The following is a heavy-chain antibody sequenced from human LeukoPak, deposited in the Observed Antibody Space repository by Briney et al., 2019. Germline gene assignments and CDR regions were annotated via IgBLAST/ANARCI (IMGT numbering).Heavy chain of an antibody. V-gene: IGHV3-72*01. D-gene: IGHD2-21*01. CDR2: TRNKVNSYTT. Sequence: AGGSLRLSCAASGFTFSDHYIDWVRQAPGKGLEWVARTRNKVNSYTTAYAASVTGRFTVSSNSVYLQMNSLNIEDTDVYYCAISMCGEGRRIIDFDYWGQGSLLTVSS. J-gene: IGHJ4*02. CDR1: GFTFSDHY. CDR3: AISMCGEGRRIIDFDY.